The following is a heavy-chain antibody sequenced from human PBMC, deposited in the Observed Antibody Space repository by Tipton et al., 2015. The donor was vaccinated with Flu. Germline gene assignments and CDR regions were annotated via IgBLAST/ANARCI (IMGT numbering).Heavy chain of an antibody. CDR1: GYTFTGYY. V-gene: IGHV1-2*02. CDR3: ARVHKGGSGWCFDP. Sequence: QLVQSGAEVKKPGASVKVSCKASGYTFTGYYMHWVRQAPGQGLEGMGWINPNSGGTNYAQKFQGRVTMTRDTSISTAYMELSRLRSDDTAVYYCARVHKGGSGWCFDPWGQGTLVTVSS. J-gene: IGHJ5*02. D-gene: IGHD6-19*01. CDR2: INPNSGGT.